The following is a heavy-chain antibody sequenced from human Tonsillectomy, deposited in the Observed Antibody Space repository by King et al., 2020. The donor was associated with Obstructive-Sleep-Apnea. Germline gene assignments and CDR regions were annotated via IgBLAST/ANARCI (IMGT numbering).Heavy chain of an antibody. V-gene: IGHV3-30*04. D-gene: IGHD3-10*02. CDR1: GFTFSSYV. CDR2: ISYDGRNK. Sequence: VQLVGSGGGVVQPGRYLRLYCAASGFTFSSYVMHWVRQAPGKGLEWVAVISYDGRNKYYADSVKGRFTISRDNSKNTLYLQMNSLRAEDTAVYYCARGCQCAGGLRPAQRPFDYWGQGTLVTVSS. J-gene: IGHJ4*02. CDR3: ARGCQCAGGLRPAQRPFDY.